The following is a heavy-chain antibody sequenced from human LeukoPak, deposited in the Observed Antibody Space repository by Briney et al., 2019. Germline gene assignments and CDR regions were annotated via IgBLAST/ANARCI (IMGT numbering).Heavy chain of an antibody. CDR3: ARDPGGYSSSVWFDY. J-gene: IGHJ4*02. CDR2: IYYSGST. D-gene: IGHD6-6*01. Sequence: SETLSLTCTVSGGSISTYYWSWIRQPPGKGLEWIGYIYYSGSTNYNPSLKSRVTISVDTSKNQFSLKLSSVTAADTAVYYCARDPGGYSSSVWFDYWGQGTLVTVSS. CDR1: GGSISTYY. V-gene: IGHV4-59*01.